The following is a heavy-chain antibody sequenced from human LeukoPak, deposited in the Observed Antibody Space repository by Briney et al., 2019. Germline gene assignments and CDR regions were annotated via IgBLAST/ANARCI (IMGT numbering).Heavy chain of an antibody. CDR1: GDSVSSNSAA. CDR3: SKDKAAVLNHYFFFLGIGV. CDR2: TYYRSKWYN. Sequence: SQTLSLTCAISGDSVSSNSAAWNWIRQSPSRGLEWLGRTYYRSKWYNDYAVSVKSRITINPDTSKNQFSLQLNSVTPEDTAVYLCSKDKAAVLNHYFFFLGIGVWGQGTTVTVSS. D-gene: IGHD2/OR15-2a*01. J-gene: IGHJ6*02. V-gene: IGHV6-1*01.